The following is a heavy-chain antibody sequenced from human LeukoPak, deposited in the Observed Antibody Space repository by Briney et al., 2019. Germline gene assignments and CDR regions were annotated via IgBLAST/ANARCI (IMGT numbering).Heavy chain of an antibody. J-gene: IGHJ5*02. CDR3: ARLTYYHGSGSYPWFDP. CDR2: IYYSGST. D-gene: IGHD3-10*01. CDR1: GGSISSGGYY. Sequence: SRTLSLTCTVSGGSISSGGYYWSWIRQHPGKGLEWIGYIYYSGSTYYNPSLKSRATISVDTSKNQFSLKLSSVTAADTAVYYCARLTYYHGSGSYPWFDPWGQGTLVIVSS. V-gene: IGHV4-31*03.